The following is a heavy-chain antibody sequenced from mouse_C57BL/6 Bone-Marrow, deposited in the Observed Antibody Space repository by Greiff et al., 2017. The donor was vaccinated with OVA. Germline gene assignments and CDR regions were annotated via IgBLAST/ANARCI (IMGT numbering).Heavy chain of an antibody. J-gene: IGHJ2*01. CDR1: GYTFTSYW. CDR2: IDPNSGGT. V-gene: IGHV1-72*01. D-gene: IGHD2-3*01. CDR3: ARRDGYSFYYFDY. Sequence: QVHVKQPGAELVKPGASVKLSCKASGYTFTSYWMHWVKQRPGRGLEWIGRIDPNSGGTKYNEKFKSKATLTVDKPSSTAYMQLSSLTSEDSAVYYCARRDGYSFYYFDYWGQGTTLTVSS.